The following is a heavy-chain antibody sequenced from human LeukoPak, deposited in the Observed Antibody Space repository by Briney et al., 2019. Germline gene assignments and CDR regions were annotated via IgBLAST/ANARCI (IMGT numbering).Heavy chain of an antibody. CDR2: ITGSSTWT. J-gene: IGHJ2*01. Sequence: GGSLRLSCEASGFTFGTYGMTWVRQAPGKGLEWVSGITGSSTWTYFADSVKGRFTISRDNSKNTLHLQMNNLRVEDTAIYYCARELVSLGTGYFDLWGRGSLVTVSS. D-gene: IGHD7-27*01. V-gene: IGHV3-23*01. CDR1: GFTFGTYG. CDR3: ARELVSLGTGYFDL.